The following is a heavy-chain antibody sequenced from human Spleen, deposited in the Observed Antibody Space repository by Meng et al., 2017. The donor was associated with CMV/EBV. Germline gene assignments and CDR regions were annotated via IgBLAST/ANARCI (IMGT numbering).Heavy chain of an antibody. Sequence: GGSLRLSCAASGFTFSSYGRHWVRQAPGKGLEWVAFIRDDGSNKYYADSVKGRFTISRDNSKNTLYLQMNSLRAEDTAVYYCVKDQGIVVVPAATYYYGMDVWGQGTTVTVSS. D-gene: IGHD2-2*01. CDR1: GFTFSSYG. V-gene: IGHV3-30*02. J-gene: IGHJ6*02. CDR3: VKDQGIVVVPAATYYYGMDV. CDR2: IRDDGSNK.